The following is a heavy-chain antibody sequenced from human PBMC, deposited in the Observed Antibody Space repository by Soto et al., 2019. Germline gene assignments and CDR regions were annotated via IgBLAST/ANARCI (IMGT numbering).Heavy chain of an antibody. D-gene: IGHD3-10*01. V-gene: IGHV1-3*01. Sequence: ASVKVSCKSSGFTFTSYAIHWLRQAPGQRPQWMGWINGGSGNTKYSQDFQGRVTFTRGTFATTAYLELSSLRSEDTAVYYCARVPPWGNSAGDYYIQHYDSWGQGTPVTVSS. CDR3: ARVPPWGNSAGDYYIQHYDS. CDR1: GFTFTSYA. J-gene: IGHJ4*02. CDR2: INGGSGNT.